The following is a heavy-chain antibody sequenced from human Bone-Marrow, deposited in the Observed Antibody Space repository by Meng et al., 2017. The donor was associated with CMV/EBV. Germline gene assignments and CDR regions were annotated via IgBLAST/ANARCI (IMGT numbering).Heavy chain of an antibody. CDR1: GFTFYSYG. V-gene: IGHV3-30*03. CDR3: ARGGDFWSPGLGRADYFDY. D-gene: IGHD3-3*01. CDR2: ISYDGNNK. J-gene: IGHJ4*02. Sequence: GESLKISCAASGFTFYSYGMHWVRQAPGKGLEWVAVISYDGNNKYYVDSRFTISRDSSKNTLYLQMNSLRTEDTAVYYCARGGDFWSPGLGRADYFDYCGQRALATVSS.